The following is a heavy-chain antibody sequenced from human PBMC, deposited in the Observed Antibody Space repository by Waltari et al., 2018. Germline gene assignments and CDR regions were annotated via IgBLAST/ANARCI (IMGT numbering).Heavy chain of an antibody. J-gene: IGHJ4*02. CDR3: ARAPKPVAVNYFDF. V-gene: IGHV4-34*01. CDR2: INQSGRP. D-gene: IGHD6-19*01. Sequence: QVQLQQWGAGLLKPSETLSLTCGVDGVSFSNFSWSWIRQPPGKGLEWIGEINQSGRPNYNPSRKSRVTISIDTSGNRLSLRLNSVAAADSAVYYCARAPKPVAVNYFDFWGQGTPVTVSS. CDR1: GVSFSNFS.